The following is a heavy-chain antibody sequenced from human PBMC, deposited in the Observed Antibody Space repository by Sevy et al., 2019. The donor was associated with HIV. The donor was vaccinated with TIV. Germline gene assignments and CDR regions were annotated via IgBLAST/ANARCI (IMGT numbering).Heavy chain of an antibody. CDR1: GFTFSSYA. CDR3: AKDSGILTGNHPELFTMDV. CDR2: ISGSGGST. D-gene: IGHD3-9*01. V-gene: IGHV3-23*01. Sequence: GGSLRLSCAASGFTFSSYAMSWVRQAPGKGLEWVSAISGSGGSTYYADSVKGRFTISRDNSKNTLYLQMNSLRAEDTAVYYCAKDSGILTGNHPELFTMDVWGQGTTVTVSS. J-gene: IGHJ6*02.